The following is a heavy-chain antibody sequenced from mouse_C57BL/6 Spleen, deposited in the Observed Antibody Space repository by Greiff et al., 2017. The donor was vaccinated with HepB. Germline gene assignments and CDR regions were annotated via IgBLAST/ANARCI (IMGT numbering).Heavy chain of an antibody. CDR1: GFTFTDYY. V-gene: IGHV7-3*01. D-gene: IGHD2-1*01. CDR3: ARYNGNYSYAMDY. Sequence: EVKLVESGGGLVQPGGSLSLSCAASGFTFTDYYMSWVRQPPGKALEWLGFIRNKANGYTTEYSASVKGRFTISRDNSQSILYLQMKALRAEDSATYYCARYNGNYSYAMDYWGQGTSVTVSS. J-gene: IGHJ4*01. CDR2: IRNKANGYTT.